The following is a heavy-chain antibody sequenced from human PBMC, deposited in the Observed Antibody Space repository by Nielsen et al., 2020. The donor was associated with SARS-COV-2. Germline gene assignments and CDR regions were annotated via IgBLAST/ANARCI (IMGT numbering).Heavy chain of an antibody. CDR2: ISYDGSNK. V-gene: IGHV3-30*18. D-gene: IGHD2-2*01. CDR1: GFTFSSYG. J-gene: IGHJ6*02. Sequence: GESLKISCAASGFTFSSYGMHGVRQAPGKGLEWVAVISYDGSNKYYADSVKGRFTISRDNSKNTLYLQMNSLRAEDTAVYYCAKDRLYCSSTSCYAAGMDVWGQGTTVTVSS. CDR3: AKDRLYCSSTSCYAAGMDV.